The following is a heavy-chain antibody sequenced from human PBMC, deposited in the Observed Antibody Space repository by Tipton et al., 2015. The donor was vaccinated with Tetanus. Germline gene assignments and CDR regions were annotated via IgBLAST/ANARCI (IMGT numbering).Heavy chain of an antibody. Sequence: SLRLSCAASGFTFSSYAMSWVRQAPGKGLEWVSAISGSGGSTYYADSVKGRFTISRDNSKNTLYLQMNSLRAEDTAVYYCAKDCRPLVVVPAADAFDIWGQGTMVTVSS. CDR1: GFTFSSYA. J-gene: IGHJ3*02. V-gene: IGHV3-23*01. CDR2: ISGSGGST. CDR3: AKDCRPLVVVPAADAFDI. D-gene: IGHD2-2*01.